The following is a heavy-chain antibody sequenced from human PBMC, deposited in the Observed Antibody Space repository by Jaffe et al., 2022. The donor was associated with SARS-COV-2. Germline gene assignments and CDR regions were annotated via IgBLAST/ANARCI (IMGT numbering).Heavy chain of an antibody. V-gene: IGHV3-30*18. CDR3: AKDGFRYCSGGSCYGIDY. CDR1: GFTFSSYG. CDR2: ISYDGSNK. D-gene: IGHD2-15*01. J-gene: IGHJ4*02. Sequence: QVQLVESGGGVVQPGRSLRLSCAASGFTFSSYGMHWVRQAPGKGLEWVAVISYDGSNKYYADSVKGRFTISRDNSKNTLYLQMNSLRAEDTAVYYCAKDGFRYCSGGSCYGIDYWGQGTLVTVSS.